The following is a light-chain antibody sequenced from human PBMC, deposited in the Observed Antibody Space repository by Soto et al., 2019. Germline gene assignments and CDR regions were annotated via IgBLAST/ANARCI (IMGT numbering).Light chain of an antibody. Sequence: DIQMTQSPSTLSASVGDRVSITCRASQSISRQLAWYQQKPGKAPNLLIYQASNLETGVPSRFTGSGSGTEFPLTISSLQPDYLSTYYCLQYQSYWTFGQATKVEVK. CDR2: QAS. CDR3: LQYQSYWT. CDR1: QSISRQ. J-gene: IGKJ1*01. V-gene: IGKV1-5*03.